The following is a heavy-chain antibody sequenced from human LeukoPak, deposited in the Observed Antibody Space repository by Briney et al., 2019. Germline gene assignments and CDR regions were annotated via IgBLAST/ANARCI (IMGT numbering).Heavy chain of an antibody. Sequence: PGGSLRPSCAASGFTFSSYSMNWVRQAPGKGLEWVSSISSSSSYIYYADSVKGRFTISRDNAKNSLYLQMNSLRAEDTAVYYCASAVGYCSGGSGYSAPYWGQGTLVTVSS. CDR3: ASAVGYCSGGSGYSAPY. CDR2: ISSSSSYI. J-gene: IGHJ4*02. V-gene: IGHV3-21*01. CDR1: GFTFSSYS. D-gene: IGHD2-15*01.